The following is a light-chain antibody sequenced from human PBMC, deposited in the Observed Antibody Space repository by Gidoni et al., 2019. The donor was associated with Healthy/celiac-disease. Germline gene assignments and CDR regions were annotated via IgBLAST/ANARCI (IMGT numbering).Light chain of an antibody. Sequence: DIQMTQSPSSLSASVGDRVTITCRASQSISSYLNWYQQKPGKAPKLLIYAASSLQSGVPSRFSGSESGTDFTLTISSRQPKDFTTNYGQQSYSTPPLTFAPGPKWISN. V-gene: IGKV1-39*01. J-gene: IGKJ3*01. CDR2: AAS. CDR3: QQSYSTPPLT. CDR1: QSISSY.